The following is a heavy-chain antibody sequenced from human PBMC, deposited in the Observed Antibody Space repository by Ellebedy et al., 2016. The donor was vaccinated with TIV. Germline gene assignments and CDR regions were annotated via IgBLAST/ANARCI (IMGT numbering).Heavy chain of an antibody. D-gene: IGHD5-12*01. CDR3: ARGGHGGYAGWDGMDV. V-gene: IGHV3-21*01. CDR2: ISSSSSYT. Sequence: GESLKISCAASGFTFRSYSMNWVRQAPGKGLEWVSSISSSSSYTYYADSVKGRFTISRDNAKNSLYLQMNSLRAEDTAVYYCARGGHGGYAGWDGMDVWGQGTTVTVSS. J-gene: IGHJ6*02. CDR1: GFTFRSYS.